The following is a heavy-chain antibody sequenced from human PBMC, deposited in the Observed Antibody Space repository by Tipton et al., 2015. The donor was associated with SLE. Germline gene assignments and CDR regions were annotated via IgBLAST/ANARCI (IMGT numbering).Heavy chain of an antibody. V-gene: IGHV4-4*07. D-gene: IGHD3-10*01. CDR1: GTSITTYY. Sequence: TLSLTCSVSGTSITTYYWSWIRQSAGQGLDWLGRVYSSGSTHYNPSLKSRVTISVDTPKNQFSLNLTSVTAADTAVYYCATFRDVVQGVIGAFNIWGQGTMVTVPS. CDR2: VYSSGST. CDR3: ATFRDVVQGVIGAFNI. J-gene: IGHJ3*02.